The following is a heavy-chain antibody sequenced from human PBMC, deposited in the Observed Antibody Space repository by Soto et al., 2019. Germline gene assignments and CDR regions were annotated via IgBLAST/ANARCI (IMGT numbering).Heavy chain of an antibody. Sequence: ASVNVSCKASGYTFTSYGISWVRQAPGQGLEWMGWISAYNGNTNYAQKLQGRVTMTTDTSTSTAYMELRSLRSDDTAVYYCARAPEGVYSSSWWFDPWGQGTLVTVSS. CDR1: GYTFTSYG. CDR3: ARAPEGVYSSSWWFDP. CDR2: ISAYNGNT. V-gene: IGHV1-18*01. J-gene: IGHJ5*02. D-gene: IGHD6-6*01.